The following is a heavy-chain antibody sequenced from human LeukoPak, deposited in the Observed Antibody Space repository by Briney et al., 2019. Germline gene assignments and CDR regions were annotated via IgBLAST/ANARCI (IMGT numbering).Heavy chain of an antibody. Sequence: HPGGSLRLSCAASGFTFSSYAMSWVRQAPGKGLEWVSAISGSGSTTYYADSVKGRFTISRDNSKNTLYLQMNSLRAEDTAVYYCASEIIFGSFDYWGQGTLVTVSS. CDR3: ASEIIFGSFDY. CDR1: GFTFSSYA. V-gene: IGHV3-23*01. D-gene: IGHD3-3*01. J-gene: IGHJ4*02. CDR2: ISGSGSTT.